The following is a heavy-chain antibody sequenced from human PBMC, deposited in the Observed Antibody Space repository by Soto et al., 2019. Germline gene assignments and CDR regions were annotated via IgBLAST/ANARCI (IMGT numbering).Heavy chain of an antibody. CDR2: IYYSGST. CDR3: ATLEYSSSGFDY. CDR1: GGSISSGGYY. V-gene: IGHV4-31*03. D-gene: IGHD6-6*01. Sequence: TSETLSLTCTVSGGSISSGGYYWSWIRQHPGKGLEWIGYIYYSGSTYYNPSLKSRVTISVDTSKNQFSLKLSSVTAADTAVYYCATLEYSSSGFDYWGQGTLVTVSS. J-gene: IGHJ4*02.